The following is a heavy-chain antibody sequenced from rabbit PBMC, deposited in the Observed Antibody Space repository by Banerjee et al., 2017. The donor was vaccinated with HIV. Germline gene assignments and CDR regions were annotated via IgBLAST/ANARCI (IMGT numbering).Heavy chain of an antibody. CDR2: INSSSRNV. Sequence: QSLEESGGDLVKPGASLTLTCKASGFSFSNKYVMCWVRQAPGKGLEWIGCINSSSRNVVYASWATGRFTISKTSSTTVTLQMPSLTAADTATYFCVRHNSGLTLWGPGTLVTVS. J-gene: IGHJ4*01. CDR1: GFSFSNKYV. D-gene: IGHD4-1*01. V-gene: IGHV1S40*01. CDR3: VRHNSGLTL.